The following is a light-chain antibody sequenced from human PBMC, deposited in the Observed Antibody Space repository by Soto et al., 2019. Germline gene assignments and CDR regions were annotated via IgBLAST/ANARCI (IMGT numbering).Light chain of an antibody. V-gene: IGLV2-11*01. CDR3: CSYAGSYTLV. J-gene: IGLJ3*02. CDR1: SSDVGVYNY. CDR2: DVT. Sequence: QSVLTQPRSVSGSPGQSVTISCTGTSSDVGVYNYVSWYQQLPGEAPKLIIYDVTKRPSGFPDRFSGSKSGYTASLTISGLQDDDEADYYCCSYAGSYTLVFGGGTKVTVL.